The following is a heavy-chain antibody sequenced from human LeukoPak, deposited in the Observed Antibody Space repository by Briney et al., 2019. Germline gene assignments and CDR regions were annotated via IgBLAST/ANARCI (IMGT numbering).Heavy chain of an antibody. V-gene: IGHV3-66*02. J-gene: IGHJ4*01. D-gene: IGHD4-23*01. CDR1: GITLNTND. CDR2: MYPWGSA. Sequence: PGGSLRLSCVASGITLNTNDMNWVRQAPGKGLEWVSIMYPWGSAFYTDSVKGRFTVTRDESTNMMFLQMNTLRPDDTAMYYCVRQGGGDNCRWGQGALVTVSS. CDR3: VRQGGGDNCR.